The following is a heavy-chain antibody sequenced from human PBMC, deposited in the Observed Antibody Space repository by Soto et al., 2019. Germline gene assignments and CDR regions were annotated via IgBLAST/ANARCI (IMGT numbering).Heavy chain of an antibody. Sequence: EVQLLESGGGLVQPGGSLRLSCAASGFTFSSYGMTWVRQAPGKGLEWVSFSSATGAGTYYADSVKGRFTIPRDNSKNTLYLQMTSLRADGPAVYYCAKDRRAGGNYGFYSDFWGQGALVIVSS. CDR1: GFTFSSYG. CDR2: SSATGAGT. D-gene: IGHD1-7*01. CDR3: AKDRRAGGNYGFYSDF. J-gene: IGHJ4*02. V-gene: IGHV3-23*01.